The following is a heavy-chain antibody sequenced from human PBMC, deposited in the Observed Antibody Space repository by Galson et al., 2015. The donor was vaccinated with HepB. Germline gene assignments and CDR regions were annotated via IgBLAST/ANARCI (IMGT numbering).Heavy chain of an antibody. CDR1: GFTFSSYS. J-gene: IGHJ6*03. V-gene: IGHV3-21*01. CDR3: ARVRRHGSGTYYYYYMDV. Sequence: SLRLSCAASGFTFSSYSMNWVRQAPGKGLEWVSSISSSSSYIYYADSVKGRFTISRDNAKNSLYLQMNSLRAEDTAVYYCARVRRHGSGTYYYYYMDVWGKGTTVTVSS. D-gene: IGHD3-10*01. CDR2: ISSSSSYI.